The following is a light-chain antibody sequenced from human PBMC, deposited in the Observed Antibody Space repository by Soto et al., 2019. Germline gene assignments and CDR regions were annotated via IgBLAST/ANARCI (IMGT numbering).Light chain of an antibody. CDR1: SSDVGAYNY. V-gene: IGLV2-14*01. J-gene: IGLJ1*01. CDR2: DVS. CDR3: CSYTSDSTFL. Sequence: QSALTQPASVSGSPGQSITISCTGTSSDVGAYNYVSWYQQHPGEVPKLMIYDVSYRPSGVSDRFSGSRSGDTASLTISGLKAEDEADYYCCSYTSDSTFLFGTGTKLTVL.